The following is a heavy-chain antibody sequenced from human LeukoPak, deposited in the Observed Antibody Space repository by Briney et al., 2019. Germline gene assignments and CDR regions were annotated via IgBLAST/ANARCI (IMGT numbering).Heavy chain of an antibody. CDR3: ARDVGSEIRVTYSSSWYGAAFDI. J-gene: IGHJ3*02. Sequence: ASVKVSCKASGYTFTSYYMHWVRQAPGQGLEWMGIINPSGGSTSYAQKFQGRVTMTRDMSTSTVYMELSSLRSEDTAVYYCARDVGSEIRVTYSSSWYGAAFDIWGQGTMVTVSS. CDR2: INPSGGST. V-gene: IGHV1-46*01. D-gene: IGHD6-13*01. CDR1: GYTFTSYY.